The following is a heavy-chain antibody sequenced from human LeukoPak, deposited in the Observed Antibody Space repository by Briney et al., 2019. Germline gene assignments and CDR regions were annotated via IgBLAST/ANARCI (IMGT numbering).Heavy chain of an antibody. J-gene: IGHJ4*02. CDR2: ISAYNGNT. CDR3: ARDHDYGDRTYTDRVNENDY. D-gene: IGHD4-17*01. V-gene: IGHV1-18*01. CDR1: GYTFTSYG. Sequence: ASVKVSCKASGYTFTSYGISWVRQAPGQGLEWMGWISAYNGNTNYAQKLQGRVTMTTDTSTSTAYMELRSLRSDDTAVYYCARDHDYGDRTYTDRVNENDYWGQGTLVTVSS.